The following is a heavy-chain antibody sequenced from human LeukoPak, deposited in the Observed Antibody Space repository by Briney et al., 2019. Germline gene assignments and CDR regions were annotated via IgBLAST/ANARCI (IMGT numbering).Heavy chain of an antibody. CDR1: GFTFSSSE. CDR3: ARERVTTGGNACDI. Sequence: GGSLRLSCAASGFTFSSSEMNWVRQAPGKGLEWVSYISSLGTKIYYADSVKGRFTMSRDNAKNSLYLQMNSLRAEDTAIYYGARERVTTGGNACDIWGHGTMVTVSS. V-gene: IGHV3-48*03. D-gene: IGHD4-11*01. J-gene: IGHJ3*02. CDR2: ISSLGTKI.